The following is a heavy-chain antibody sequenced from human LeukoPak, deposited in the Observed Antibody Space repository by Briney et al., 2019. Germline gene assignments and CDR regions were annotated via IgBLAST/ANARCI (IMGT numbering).Heavy chain of an antibody. V-gene: IGHV1-69*06. CDR3: ARDGYYYDSSGTPPDY. Sequence: ASVTVSCKASGGTFSSHAISWVRQAPGQGLEWMGRIIPIFGTANYAQKFQGRVTITADKSTSTAYMELSSLRSEDTAVYYCARDGYYYDSSGTPPDYWGQGTLVTVSS. J-gene: IGHJ4*02. D-gene: IGHD3-22*01. CDR2: IIPIFGTA. CDR1: GGTFSSHA.